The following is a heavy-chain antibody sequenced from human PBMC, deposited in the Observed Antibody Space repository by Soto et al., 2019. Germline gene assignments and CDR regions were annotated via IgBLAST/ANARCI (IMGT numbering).Heavy chain of an antibody. CDR1: GFTVSSNY. D-gene: IGHD3-3*01. Sequence: EVQLVESGGGLVQPGGSLRLSCAASGFTVSSNYMSWVRQAPGKGLEWVSVIYSGGSTYYADSVKGRFTISRDNSKNTLYLQMNSLRAEDTAVYYCARDKLVIFGVRDYYYYGMDVWGQGTTVTVSS. V-gene: IGHV3-66*01. CDR3: ARDKLVIFGVRDYYYYGMDV. CDR2: IYSGGST. J-gene: IGHJ6*02.